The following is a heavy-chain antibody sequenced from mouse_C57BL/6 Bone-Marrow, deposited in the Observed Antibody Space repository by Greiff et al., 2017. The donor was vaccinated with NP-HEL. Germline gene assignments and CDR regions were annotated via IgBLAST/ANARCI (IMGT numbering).Heavy chain of an antibody. CDR3: TRDVRGLRPFAY. CDR1: GFTFSSYA. Sequence: EVKLVESGEGLVKPGGSLKLSCAASGFTFSSYAMSWVRQTPEKRLEWVAYISSGGDYIYYADTVKGRFTISRDNARNTLYLQMSSLKSEDTAMYYCTRDVRGLRPFAYWGQGTLVTVSA. V-gene: IGHV5-9-1*02. CDR2: ISSGGDYI. D-gene: IGHD2-4*01. J-gene: IGHJ3*01.